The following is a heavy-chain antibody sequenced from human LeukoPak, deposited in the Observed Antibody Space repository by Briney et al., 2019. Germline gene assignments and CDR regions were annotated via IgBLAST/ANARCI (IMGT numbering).Heavy chain of an antibody. CDR3: AREGDSSGWYDP. CDR1: GFSFDDYA. D-gene: IGHD3-22*01. J-gene: IGHJ5*02. V-gene: IGHV3-43*02. Sequence: PGGSLRLSRAARGFSFDDYAIQWVRQAPGKGLEWVSLISGDGGSTFYADSVKGRFTISRDNSKNSLYLQMSSLRSEDTALYYCAREGDSSGWYDPWGQGTLVTVSS. CDR2: ISGDGGST.